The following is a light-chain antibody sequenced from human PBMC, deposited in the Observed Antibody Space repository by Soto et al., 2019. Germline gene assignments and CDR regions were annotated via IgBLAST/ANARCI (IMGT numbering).Light chain of an antibody. CDR2: SAS. CDR3: QKYDSAPWT. Sequence: IQMTQSPSSLSASVGDRVIITCLASPGIGNSLAWYQQKAGRVPKLLMHSASTLLSGVPYRFSGSGSGTDFPLTISSLQPEDVATYYCQKYDSAPWTFGQGTNVEIK. J-gene: IGKJ1*01. V-gene: IGKV1-27*01. CDR1: PGIGNS.